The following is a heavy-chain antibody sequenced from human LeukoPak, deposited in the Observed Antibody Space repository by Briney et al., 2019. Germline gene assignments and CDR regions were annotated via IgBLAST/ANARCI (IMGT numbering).Heavy chain of an antibody. CDR1: GFTFSDYY. CDR3: ARLRSSSWTYVGY. Sequence: GGSLRLSCAASGFTFSDYYMSWIRQAPEKGLEWVSYISGSGGTIYYADSLKGRSTISRDNAKNSLFLQMNSLRAEDTAVYYCARLRSSSWTYVGYWGQGTLVTVSS. V-gene: IGHV3-11*01. J-gene: IGHJ4*02. CDR2: ISGSGGTI. D-gene: IGHD6-13*01.